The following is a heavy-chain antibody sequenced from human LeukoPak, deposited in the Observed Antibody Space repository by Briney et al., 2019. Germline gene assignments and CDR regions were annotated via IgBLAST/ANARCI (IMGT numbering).Heavy chain of an antibody. V-gene: IGHV4-39*01. J-gene: IGHJ4*02. CDR1: GGSISSSSYY. Sequence: MSSETLSLTCTVSGGSISSSSYYWGWIRQPPGKGLEWIGSIYYSGSTYYNPSLKSRVTISVDTSKNQFSLKLSSVTAADTAVYYCARHLTSHDYWGQGTLVTVSS. CDR2: IYYSGST. CDR3: ARHLTSHDY. D-gene: IGHD6-6*01.